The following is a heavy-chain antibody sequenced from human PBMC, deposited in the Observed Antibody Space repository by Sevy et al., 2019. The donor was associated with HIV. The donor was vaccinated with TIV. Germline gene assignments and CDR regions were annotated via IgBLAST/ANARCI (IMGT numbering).Heavy chain of an antibody. CDR1: GYTFTGYY. CDR2: INPNSGGT. V-gene: IGHV1-2*02. J-gene: IGHJ6*02. CDR3: ARDGDSGGCYYSYYGMDV. Sequence: ASVKVSCKASGYTFTGYYMHWVRQAPGQGLEWMGWINPNSGGTNYAQKFQGRVTMTRDTSFSTAYMELSRLRSDDTAVYYCARDGDSGGCYYSYYGMDVWGQGTTVTVSS. D-gene: IGHD6-19*01.